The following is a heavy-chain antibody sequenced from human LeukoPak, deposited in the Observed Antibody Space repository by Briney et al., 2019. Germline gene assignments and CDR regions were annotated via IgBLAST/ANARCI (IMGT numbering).Heavy chain of an antibody. V-gene: IGHV3-7*01. Sequence: PGGSLRLSCAASGFTFSSHWMSWVRQAPGKGLEWVANIKQDGSAKYYVDSVKGRFTISRDNAKNSLFPQMNSLRAEDTAVYYCARHGLWSRDYWGQGTLVTVSS. J-gene: IGHJ4*02. CDR2: IKQDGSAK. CDR1: GFTFSSHW. CDR3: ARHGLWSRDY. D-gene: IGHD3-10*01.